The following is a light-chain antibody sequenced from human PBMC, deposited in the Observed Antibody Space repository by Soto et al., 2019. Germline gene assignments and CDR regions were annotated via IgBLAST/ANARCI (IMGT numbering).Light chain of an antibody. CDR1: QSISSY. CDR3: QQRGDWPVT. Sequence: EIVLTQSPATLSLSPGERATLSCRASQSISSYLAWYQQKPGQAPRLLISDASNRATGIPARFSGSGSGTDFTLIISSLEPEDFAGYYCQQRGDWPVTFGQGTRLEIK. V-gene: IGKV3-11*01. CDR2: DAS. J-gene: IGKJ5*01.